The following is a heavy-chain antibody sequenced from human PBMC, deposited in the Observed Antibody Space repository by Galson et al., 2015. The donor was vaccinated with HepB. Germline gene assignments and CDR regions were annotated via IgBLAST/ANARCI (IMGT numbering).Heavy chain of an antibody. D-gene: IGHD3-10*01. Sequence: LSLTCSVSGGSISNYYWSWIRQPPGKGLEWIGYIYYSGSTNSNPSLKSRVTISVDTSKNQFSLKLSSVTAADTAIYYCARGYYGSGSYYSFDYWGQGILVTVSS. CDR2: IYYSGST. J-gene: IGHJ4*02. CDR1: GGSISNYY. CDR3: ARGYYGSGSYYSFDY. V-gene: IGHV4-59*01.